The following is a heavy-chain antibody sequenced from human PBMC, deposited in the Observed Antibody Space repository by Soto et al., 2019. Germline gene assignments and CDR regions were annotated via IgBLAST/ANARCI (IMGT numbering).Heavy chain of an antibody. D-gene: IGHD3-22*01. V-gene: IGHV1-46*01. J-gene: IGHJ3*02. Sequence: GASVKVSCKASGYTFTSYYMHWVRQAPGQGLEWMGIINPSGGSTSYAQKFQGRVTMTGDTSTSTVYMELSSLRSEDTAVYYCWGYYYDSSGYYDAFDIWGQGTMVTVSS. CDR2: INPSGGST. CDR3: WGYYYDSSGYYDAFDI. CDR1: GYTFTSYY.